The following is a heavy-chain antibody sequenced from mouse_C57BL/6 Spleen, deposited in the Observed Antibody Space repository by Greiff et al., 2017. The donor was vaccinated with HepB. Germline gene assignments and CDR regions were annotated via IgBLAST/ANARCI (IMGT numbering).Heavy chain of an antibody. V-gene: IGHV5-4*01. J-gene: IGHJ2*01. CDR2: ISDGGSYT. Sequence: EVQVVESGGGLVKPGGSLKLSCAASGFTFSSYAMSWVRQTPEKRLEWVATISDGGSYTYYPDNVKGRFTISRDNAKNNLYLQMSHLKSEDTAMYYCARDRTTVESFDYWGQGTTLTVSS. CDR3: ARDRTTVESFDY. CDR1: GFTFSSYA. D-gene: IGHD1-1*01.